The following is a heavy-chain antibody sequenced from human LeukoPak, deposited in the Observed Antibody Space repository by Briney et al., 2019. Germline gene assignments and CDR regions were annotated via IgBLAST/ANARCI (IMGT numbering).Heavy chain of an antibody. V-gene: IGHV3-23*01. CDR3: AKKPIQLRSPPHYYYYYYMDV. Sequence: GGSPRLSCAASGFTFSSYAMSWVRQAPGKGLEWVSAISGSGGSTYYADSVKGRFTISRDNSKNTLYLQMNSLRAEDTAVYYCAKKPIQLRSPPHYYYYYYMDVWGKGTTVTVSS. CDR1: GFTFSSYA. J-gene: IGHJ6*03. CDR2: ISGSGGST. D-gene: IGHD5-18*01.